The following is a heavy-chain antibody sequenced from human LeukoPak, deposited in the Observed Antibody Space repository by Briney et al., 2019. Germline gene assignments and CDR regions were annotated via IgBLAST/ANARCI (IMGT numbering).Heavy chain of an antibody. D-gene: IGHD6-19*01. CDR3: AHFHSSGSYGMDV. Sequence: ESGPTLVNPTQTLTLTCTFSGFSLSTTGVGVGWIRQPPGKALEWLALIFSNDDERYSTSLKTRLTITKDTSKNQVALTMTNMDPMDTATYYCAHFHSSGSYGMDVWGQGTTVTVSS. V-gene: IGHV2-5*01. CDR1: GFSLSTTGVG. J-gene: IGHJ6*02. CDR2: IFSNDDE.